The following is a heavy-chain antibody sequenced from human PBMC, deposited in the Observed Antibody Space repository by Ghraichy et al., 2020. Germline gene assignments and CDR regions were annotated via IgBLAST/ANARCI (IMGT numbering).Heavy chain of an antibody. V-gene: IGHV4-59*08. Sequence: SETLSLTCSVSGGSISPHSWSWIRQPPGKGLEWLGYVHYSGGTDYAPSLKSRISISLDTSKNQFSLTLTSVTAADTAIYYCARRGRGYSLYYYGLDVWGQGTTVTVSS. CDR3: ARRGRGYSLYYYGLDV. J-gene: IGHJ6*02. D-gene: IGHD5-18*01. CDR2: VHYSGGT. CDR1: GGSISPHS.